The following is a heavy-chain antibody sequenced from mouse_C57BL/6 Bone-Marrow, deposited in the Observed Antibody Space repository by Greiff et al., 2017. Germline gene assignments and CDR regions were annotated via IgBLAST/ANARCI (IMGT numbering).Heavy chain of an antibody. J-gene: IGHJ2*01. D-gene: IGHD2-4*01. V-gene: IGHV1-62-2*01. CDR1: GYIFTEYT. CDR3: ARHARYYDYEGYSDY. Sequence: QVQLQQSGAELVKPGASVKLSCKASGYIFTEYTIHWVKQRSGQGLEWIGWFYPGSGSIKYNERFKDKATLTADKSSNTVYMELSRLTSEDSAVYFCARHARYYDYEGYSDYWGQGTTLTVSS. CDR2: FYPGSGSI.